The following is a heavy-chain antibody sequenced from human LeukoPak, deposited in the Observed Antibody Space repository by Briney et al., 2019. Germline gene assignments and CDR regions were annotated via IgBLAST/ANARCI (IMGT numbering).Heavy chain of an antibody. D-gene: IGHD5-24*01. V-gene: IGHV1-3*01. Sequence: GASVKVSCKASGYTFTTYTMHWVRQAPGQRLEWMGWINAGNGNTKYSQKFQGRVTITGDTSASTAYMDLSSLRSEDTAVYYCAREIDRDGYNRFFDYWGQGILVTVSS. CDR1: GYTFTTYT. CDR3: AREIDRDGYNRFFDY. CDR2: INAGNGNT. J-gene: IGHJ4*02.